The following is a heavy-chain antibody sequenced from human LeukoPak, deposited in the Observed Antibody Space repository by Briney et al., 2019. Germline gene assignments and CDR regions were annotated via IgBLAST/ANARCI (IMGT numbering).Heavy chain of an antibody. CDR2: IIPIFGTA. Sequence: SVKVSCKASGGTFSSYAISWVRQAPGQGLEWMGGIIPIFGTANYAQKFQGRVTITADESTSTAYMELSSLRSEDTAVYYCARGPLAYYYYYYMDVWGKGTTVTISS. V-gene: IGHV1-69*01. CDR3: ARGPLAYYYYYYMDV. CDR1: GGTFSSYA. J-gene: IGHJ6*03.